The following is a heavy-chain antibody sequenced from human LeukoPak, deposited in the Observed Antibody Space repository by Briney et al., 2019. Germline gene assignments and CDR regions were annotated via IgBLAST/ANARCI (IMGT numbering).Heavy chain of an antibody. J-gene: IGHJ4*02. CDR3: AKGPSYADY. V-gene: IGHV3-30*18. CDR2: ISYDGSNK. D-gene: IGHD3-16*01. Sequence: PGGSLRLSCAASGFTFSNYGMHWVRQAPGKGLEWVAIISYDGSNKYYADSVKGRFTISRDNSKNTLYLQMNSLRAEDTAMYYCAKGPSYADYWGQGTLVTVSS. CDR1: GFTFSNYG.